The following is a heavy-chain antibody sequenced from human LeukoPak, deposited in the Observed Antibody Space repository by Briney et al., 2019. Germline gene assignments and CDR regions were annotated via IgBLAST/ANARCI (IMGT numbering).Heavy chain of an antibody. CDR3: ANRGVVIRGILVGFDKEAYYFDS. J-gene: IGHJ4*02. D-gene: IGHD3-10*01. CDR2: LSGSGGST. CDR1: GFTLSNYG. V-gene: IGHV3-23*01. Sequence: GGSLRLSCAVSGFTLSNYGMSWVRQAPGKGLEWVAGLSGSGGSTNYADSVKGRFTISRDNPKNTLYLEMNSLRAEDTAAYFCANRGVVIRGILVGFDKEAYYFDSWGQGALVIVSP.